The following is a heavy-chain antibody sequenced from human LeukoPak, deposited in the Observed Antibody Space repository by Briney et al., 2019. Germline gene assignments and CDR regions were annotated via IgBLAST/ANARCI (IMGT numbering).Heavy chain of an antibody. D-gene: IGHD3-22*01. CDR1: GGSFNGYY. J-gene: IGHJ4*02. V-gene: IGHV4-34*01. CDR3: ASELLYDSSGELDY. Sequence: PSETLSLTCAVCGGSFNGYYWMWLPQPPGKGLEWIGEMNHSGSTNYNPSLKSRVTISVDTSKNPFSLKLSSVTAADTAVYYCASELLYDSSGELDYWGQGTLVTVSS. CDR2: MNHSGST.